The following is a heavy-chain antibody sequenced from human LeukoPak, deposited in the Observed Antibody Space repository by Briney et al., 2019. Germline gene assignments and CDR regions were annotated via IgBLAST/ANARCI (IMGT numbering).Heavy chain of an antibody. V-gene: IGHV3-48*03. CDR3: ARNSGSYYPY. J-gene: IGHJ4*02. D-gene: IGHD1-26*01. Sequence: GGSLRLSCAASGFTFSSYEMNWVRQAPGKGLEWVSYISSSGSTIYYADSVKGRFTISRDNAKNALYLQMNSLRAEDTAVYYCARNSGSYYPYWGQGTLVTVSS. CDR1: GFTFSSYE. CDR2: ISSSGSTI.